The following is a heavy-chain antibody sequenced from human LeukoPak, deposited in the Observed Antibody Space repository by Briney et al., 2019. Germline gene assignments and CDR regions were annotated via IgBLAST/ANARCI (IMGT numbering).Heavy chain of an antibody. Sequence: GGSLRLSCAASGFTFSSYAMSWVRQAPGKGLEWVSDMSGSGGSTYYADSVKGRFTISRDNSKNTLYLQMNSLRAEDTAVYYCARERYSGYYFDYWGQGTLVTVSS. J-gene: IGHJ4*02. D-gene: IGHD5-12*01. CDR3: ARERYSGYYFDY. CDR1: GFTFSSYA. V-gene: IGHV3-23*01. CDR2: MSGSGGST.